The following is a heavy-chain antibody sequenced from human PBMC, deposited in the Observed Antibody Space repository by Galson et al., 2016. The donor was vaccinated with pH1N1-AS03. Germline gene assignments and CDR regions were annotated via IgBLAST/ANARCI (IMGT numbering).Heavy chain of an antibody. CDR2: ISYDGRKK. Sequence: SLRLSCAASGFTFRSYGMHWVRQTPGKGLQWVAAISYDGRKKFYADSVRGRSTISRDNSKNTLYLQMNSLRPEDTAVYFCARSQSFYVDYFDNWGQGTLVTVSS. CDR1: GFTFRSYG. CDR3: ARSQSFYVDYFDN. V-gene: IGHV3-30*03. J-gene: IGHJ4*02. D-gene: IGHD3-10*02.